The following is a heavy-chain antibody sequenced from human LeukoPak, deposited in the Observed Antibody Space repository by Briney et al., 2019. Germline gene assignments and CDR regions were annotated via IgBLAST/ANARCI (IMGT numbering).Heavy chain of an antibody. CDR2: ISSSGSTI. CDR1: GFTFSAYY. CDR3: ARDILTGYSHYYGMDV. D-gene: IGHD3-9*01. Sequence: GGSLRLSCAASGFTFSAYYMSWIRQAPGKGLEWVSYISSSGSTIYYADSVKGRFTISRDNAKNSLYLQMNSLRAEDTAVYYCARDILTGYSHYYGMDVWGQGTTVTVSS. J-gene: IGHJ6*02. V-gene: IGHV3-11*01.